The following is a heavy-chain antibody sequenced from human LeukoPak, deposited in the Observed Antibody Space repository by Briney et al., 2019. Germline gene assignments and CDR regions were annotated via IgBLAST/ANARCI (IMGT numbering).Heavy chain of an antibody. CDR1: GFTFSNYA. D-gene: IGHD2-15*01. Sequence: GGSLRLSCAASGFTFSNYAMSWVRQAPGRGLEWVSLIGGDGETTHYADSVKGRFTISRDNYKNTLYLHINSLRAEDTALYFCAKRGCSGSSCTYFDWWGQGTLVTVSP. V-gene: IGHV3-23*01. J-gene: IGHJ4*02. CDR3: AKRGCSGSSCTYFDW. CDR2: IGGDGETT.